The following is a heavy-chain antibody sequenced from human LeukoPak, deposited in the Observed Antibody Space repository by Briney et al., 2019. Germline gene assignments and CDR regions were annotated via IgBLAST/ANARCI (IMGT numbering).Heavy chain of an antibody. CDR1: GGSISSYY. D-gene: IGHD6-13*01. J-gene: IGHJ3*02. V-gene: IGHV4-4*07. CDR2: IYTSGST. CDR3: ARVTDIAAAGGAFDI. Sequence: SETLSLTCTVSGGSISSYYWSWIRQPAGKGLEWIGRIYTSGSTNYNPSLKSRVTMSVDTSKNQFSLKLSSVTAADTAVYYCARVTDIAAAGGAFDIWGQGTMVTVSS.